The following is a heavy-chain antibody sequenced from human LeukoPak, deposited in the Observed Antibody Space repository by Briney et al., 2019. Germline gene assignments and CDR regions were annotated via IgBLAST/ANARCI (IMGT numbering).Heavy chain of an antibody. CDR2: INHSGST. J-gene: IGHJ5*02. CDR3: ARGVKTTVTNENWFDP. Sequence: SETLSLTCAVYGGFFSGYYWSWIRQPPGKGLEWIGEINHSGSTNYSPSLKSRVTISVDTSKNQFSLKLISVTAADTAVYYCARGVKTTVTNENWFDPWGQGTLVTVSS. CDR1: GGFFSGYY. D-gene: IGHD4-17*01. V-gene: IGHV4-34*01.